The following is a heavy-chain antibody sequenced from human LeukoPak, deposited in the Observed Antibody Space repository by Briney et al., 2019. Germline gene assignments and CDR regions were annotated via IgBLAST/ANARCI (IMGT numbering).Heavy chain of an antibody. Sequence: PGRSLRLSCAASGFTFDDYAMHWVRQAPGKGLEWVSGISWNSGSIGYADSVKGRFTISRDNAKNSLYLQMNSLRAEDTAVYYCARDEDGYNSLEYWGQGTLVTVSS. D-gene: IGHD5-24*01. V-gene: IGHV3-9*01. J-gene: IGHJ4*02. CDR1: GFTFDDYA. CDR3: ARDEDGYNSLEY. CDR2: ISWNSGSI.